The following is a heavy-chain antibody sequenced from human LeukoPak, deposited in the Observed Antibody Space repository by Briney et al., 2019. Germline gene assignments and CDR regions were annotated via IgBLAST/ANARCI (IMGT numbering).Heavy chain of an antibody. CDR1: GGSISSYY. Sequence: PSETLSLTCTVSGGSISSYYWSWIRQPPGKGLEWIGYIYYSGSTNYNPSLKSRVTISVDTSKNQFSLKLSSVTAADTAVYYCARYPGAAAGTNYFDYWGQGTLVTVSS. CDR3: ARYPGAAAGTNYFDY. CDR2: IYYSGST. J-gene: IGHJ4*02. V-gene: IGHV4-59*01. D-gene: IGHD6-13*01.